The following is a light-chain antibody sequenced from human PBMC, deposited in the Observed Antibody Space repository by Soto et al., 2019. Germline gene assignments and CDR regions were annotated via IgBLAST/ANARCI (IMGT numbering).Light chain of an antibody. CDR3: QQHNQWTIT. CDR2: YIS. J-gene: IGKJ5*01. V-gene: IGKV3D-15*01. CDR1: QSAGNF. Sequence: EIVMTHSPATLSVSPGETASLSCRASQSAGNFLAWYQQKPGQAPRLLIYYISTRATGIPARLSGSGYGTEFTLTINSMKSEDSAVYYCQQHNQWTITFGQGTRLEI.